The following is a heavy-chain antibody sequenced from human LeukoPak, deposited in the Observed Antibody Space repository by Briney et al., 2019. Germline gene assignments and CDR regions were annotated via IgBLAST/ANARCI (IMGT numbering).Heavy chain of an antibody. Sequence: SGTLSLTCTVSGDSISSYYWSWIRQPPGKGLEWIGYIYYTGSTHYNPSLKSRVTISVDTSKTQFSLKLTSVTAADTAVYYCTSGYCSGTSCSLDYWGQGTLVTVSS. CDR3: TSGYCSGTSCSLDY. V-gene: IGHV4-59*01. CDR2: IYYTGST. CDR1: GDSISSYY. D-gene: IGHD2-2*01. J-gene: IGHJ4*02.